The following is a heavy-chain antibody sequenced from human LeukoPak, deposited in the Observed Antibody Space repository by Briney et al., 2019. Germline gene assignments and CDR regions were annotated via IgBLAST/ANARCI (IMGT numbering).Heavy chain of an antibody. CDR3: AAYDSSGKTFDY. CDR1: GGSFSGYY. Sequence: SETLSLTCAVSGGSFSGYYWTWIRQPPGKGLEWVGEINHSGNANYNPSLKSRVTISLDMSENHFSLKLTSVTAADTAVYYCAAYDSSGKTFDYWGQGTLVTVSS. V-gene: IGHV4-34*01. J-gene: IGHJ4*02. D-gene: IGHD3-22*01. CDR2: INHSGNA.